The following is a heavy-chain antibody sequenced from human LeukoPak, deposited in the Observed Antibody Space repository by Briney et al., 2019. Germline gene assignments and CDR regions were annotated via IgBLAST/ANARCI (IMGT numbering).Heavy chain of an antibody. J-gene: IGHJ3*02. CDR1: GGSISNYY. CDR2: IYYSGST. V-gene: IGHV4-59*01. D-gene: IGHD3-9*01. Sequence: SETLSLTCTVSGGSISNYYWSWIRQPPGKGLEWIGYIYYSGSTNYNPSLKSRVTISVDTSKNQFSLKLSSVTAADTAVYYCAREATYYDILTGYYIGAFDIWGQGTMVTVSS. CDR3: AREATYYDILTGYYIGAFDI.